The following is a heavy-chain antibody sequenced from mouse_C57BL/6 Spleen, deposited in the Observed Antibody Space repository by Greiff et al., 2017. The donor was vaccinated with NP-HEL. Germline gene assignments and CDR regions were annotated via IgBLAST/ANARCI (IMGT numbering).Heavy chain of an antibody. CDR3: ARSGFITTVYFDY. V-gene: IGHV1-50*01. D-gene: IGHD1-1*01. CDR2: IDPSDSYT. J-gene: IGHJ2*01. CDR1: GYTFTSYW. Sequence: QVQLKQPGAELVKPGASVKLSCKASGYTFTSYWMQWVKQRPGQGLEWIGEIDPSDSYTNYNQKFKGKATLTVDTSSSTAYMQLSSLTSEDSAVYYCARSGFITTVYFDYWGQGTTLTVSS.